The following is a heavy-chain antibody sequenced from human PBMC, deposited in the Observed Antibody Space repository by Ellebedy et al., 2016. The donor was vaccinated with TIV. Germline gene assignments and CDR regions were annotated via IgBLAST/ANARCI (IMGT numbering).Heavy chain of an antibody. CDR2: INTDGSST. Sequence: GGSLRLSCVASGFTLSGYWMHWVRQVPGKGLVWLARINTDGSSTSYADFAEGRFIIARDNAKKTLYLEINSLTADDTAVYYCARESVRYFDWDYWGQGTLVTVSS. V-gene: IGHV3-74*01. CDR1: GFTLSGYW. CDR3: ARESVRYFDWDY. D-gene: IGHD3-9*01. J-gene: IGHJ4*02.